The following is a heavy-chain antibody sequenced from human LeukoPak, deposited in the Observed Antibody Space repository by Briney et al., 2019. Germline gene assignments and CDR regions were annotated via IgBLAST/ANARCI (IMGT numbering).Heavy chain of an antibody. V-gene: IGHV4-59*01. CDR1: GGSISSYY. D-gene: IGHD1-26*01. CDR3: AREEGVGATTGAFDI. CDR2: IYYSGST. Sequence: SETLSLTCTVSGGSISSYYWSWIRQPPGKGLEWVGYIYYSGSTNYNPSLKSRVTISVDTSKNQSSLKLSSVTAADTAVYYCAREEGVGATTGAFDIWGQGTMVTVSS. J-gene: IGHJ3*02.